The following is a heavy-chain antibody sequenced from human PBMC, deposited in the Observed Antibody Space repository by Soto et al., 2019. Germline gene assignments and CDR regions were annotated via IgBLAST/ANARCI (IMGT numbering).Heavy chain of an antibody. CDR1: GFTFSSYA. V-gene: IGHV3-64*01. J-gene: IGHJ3*02. CDR3: ARGLRFFDWLLLGDAFDI. CDR2: ISSNGGIT. Sequence: GGSLRLSCAASGFTFSSYAMHWVRQAPGKGLEYVSAISSNGGITYYANSVKGRFTISRDNSKNTLYLQMGSLRAEDMAVYYCARGLRFFDWLLLGDAFDICGQGSMVPVSS. D-gene: IGHD3-9*01.